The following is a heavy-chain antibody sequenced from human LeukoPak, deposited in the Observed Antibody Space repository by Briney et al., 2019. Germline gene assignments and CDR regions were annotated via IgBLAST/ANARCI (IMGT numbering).Heavy chain of an antibody. V-gene: IGHV3-21*01. CDR3: AREDRGRLSSSIAV. J-gene: IGHJ6*04. D-gene: IGHD2-2*01. CDR1: GFSFSRYT. CDR2: ITDSNFV. Sequence: GGSLRLSCTASGFSFSRYTMNWVRQAPGKGLEWVSSITDSNFVYYADSVEGRFTISRDNVDNSLFLQMSSLRADDTAVYYCAREDRGRLSSSIAVWGKGTTVTVSS.